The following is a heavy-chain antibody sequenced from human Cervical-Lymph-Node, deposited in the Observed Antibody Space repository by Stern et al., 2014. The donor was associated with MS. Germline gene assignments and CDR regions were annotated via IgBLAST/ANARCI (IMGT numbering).Heavy chain of an antibody. V-gene: IGHV1-18*01. D-gene: IGHD2-8*01. J-gene: IGHJ4*02. Sequence: VQLVESGTEVKKPGASLIVSCKASGYTFTSYGISWVRQAPGQGLEWVGWISADSGTTKFAQNLRDRITLTRDTSTGTAYMELRTLRSEDTAVYYCATDKMHAFDYWGQGTLVSVSS. CDR3: ATDKMHAFDY. CDR2: ISADSGTT. CDR1: GYTFTSYG.